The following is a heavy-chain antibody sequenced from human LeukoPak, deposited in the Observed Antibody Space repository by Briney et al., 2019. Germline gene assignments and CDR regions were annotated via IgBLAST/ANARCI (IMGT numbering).Heavy chain of an antibody. CDR3: ARFVDYSSSVDY. CDR1: GYSSVSYW. V-gene: IGHV5-51*01. J-gene: IGHJ4*02. CDR2: IYPSDSNA. D-gene: IGHD6-6*01. Sequence: GESLKISCQGSGYSSVSYWIVWVRQMPGMGLEWMGTIYPSDSNARYSPSFQGQVTISADRSISTAYLQWSSLKASDTAIYYCARFVDYSSSVDYWGQGTLVTVST.